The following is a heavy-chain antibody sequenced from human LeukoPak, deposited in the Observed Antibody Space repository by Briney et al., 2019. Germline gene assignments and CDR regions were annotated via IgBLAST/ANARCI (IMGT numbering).Heavy chain of an antibody. CDR1: GGSISSSSYY. V-gene: IGHV4-39*07. J-gene: IGHJ4*02. CDR2: IYYSGST. Sequence: SETLSLTCTVSGGSISSSSYYWGWIRQPPGKGLEWIGSIYYSGSTYYNPSLKSRVTISVDTSKNQFSLKLSSVTAADTAVYYCASLGHYYDSSGPSDYWGQGTLVTVSS. CDR3: ASLGHYYDSSGPSDY. D-gene: IGHD3-22*01.